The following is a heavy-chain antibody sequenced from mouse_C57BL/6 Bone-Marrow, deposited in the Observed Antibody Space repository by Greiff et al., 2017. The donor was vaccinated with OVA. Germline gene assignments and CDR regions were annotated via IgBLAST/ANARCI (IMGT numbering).Heavy chain of an antibody. D-gene: IGHD2-3*01. V-gene: IGHV1-50*01. Sequence: VQLQQPGAELVKPGASVKLSCKASGYTFTSYWMQWVKQRPGQGLEWIGEIDPSDSYTNYNQKFKGKATLTADTSSSTAYMQLSSLTSEDSAVYYCARVGYYVLFDYWGQGTTLTVSS. CDR1: GYTFTSYW. CDR3: ARVGYYVLFDY. CDR2: IDPSDSYT. J-gene: IGHJ2*01.